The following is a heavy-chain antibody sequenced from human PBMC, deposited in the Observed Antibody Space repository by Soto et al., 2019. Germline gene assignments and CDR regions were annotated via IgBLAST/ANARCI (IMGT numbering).Heavy chain of an antibody. CDR1: GGTFSSYA. CDR2: IIPIFGTA. V-gene: IGHV1-69*06. CDR3: ARGITYYYDSSGFSNWFDP. Sequence: SVKVSCKASGGTFSSYAISWVRQAPGQGLEWMGGIIPIFGTANYAQKFQGRVTITADKSTSTAYMELSSLRSEDTAVYYCARGITYYYDSSGFSNWFDPWGQGTLVTVSS. D-gene: IGHD3-22*01. J-gene: IGHJ5*02.